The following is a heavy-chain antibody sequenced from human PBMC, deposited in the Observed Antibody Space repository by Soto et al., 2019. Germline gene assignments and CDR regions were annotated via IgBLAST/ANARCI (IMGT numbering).Heavy chain of an antibody. CDR3: AKDYYSSGWFEGYPNWFDP. D-gene: IGHD6-19*01. V-gene: IGHV3-30*18. CDR1: GFTFSSYG. Sequence: GGSLRLSCAASGFTFSSYGMHWVRQAPGKGLEWVAVISYDGSNKYYADSVKGRFTISRDNSKNTLYLQMNSLRAEDTAVYYCAKDYYSSGWFEGYPNWFDPWGQGTRVTVSS. J-gene: IGHJ5*02. CDR2: ISYDGSNK.